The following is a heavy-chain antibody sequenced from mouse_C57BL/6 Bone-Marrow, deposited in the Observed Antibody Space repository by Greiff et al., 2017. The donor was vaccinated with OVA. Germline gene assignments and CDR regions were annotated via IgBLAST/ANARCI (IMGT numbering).Heavy chain of an antibody. CDR3: ANYYGSSWGFAY. D-gene: IGHD1-1*01. Sequence: VNVVESGAELARPGASVKLSCKASGYTFTSYGISWVKQRTGQGLEWIGEIYPRSGNTYYNEKFKGKATLTADKSSSTAYMELRSLTSEDSAVYFCANYYGSSWGFAYWGQGTLVTVSA. J-gene: IGHJ3*01. V-gene: IGHV1-81*01. CDR2: IYPRSGNT. CDR1: GYTFTSYG.